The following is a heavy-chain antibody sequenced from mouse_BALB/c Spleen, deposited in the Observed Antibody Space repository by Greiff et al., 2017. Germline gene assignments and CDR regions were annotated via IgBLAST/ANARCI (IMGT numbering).Heavy chain of an antibody. Sequence: EVKLMESGGDLVKPGGSLKLSCAASGFTFSSYGMSWVRQTPDKRLEWVATISSGGSYTYYPDSVKGRFTISRDNAKNTLYLQMSSLKSEDTAMYYCARDGNLRDFDYWGQGTTLTVSS. CDR3: ARDGNLRDFDY. CDR2: ISSGGSYT. J-gene: IGHJ2*01. D-gene: IGHD2-1*01. V-gene: IGHV5-6*01. CDR1: GFTFSSYG.